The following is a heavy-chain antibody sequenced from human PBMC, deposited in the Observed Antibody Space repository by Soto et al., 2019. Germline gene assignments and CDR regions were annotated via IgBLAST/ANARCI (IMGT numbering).Heavy chain of an antibody. CDR3: ASRAARGLAVVDY. CDR2: ISYDGSNK. D-gene: IGHD6-6*01. Sequence: PGGSLRLSCAASGFTFSSYGMHWVRQAPGKGLEWVAVISYDGSNKYYADSVKGRFTISRDNSKNTLYLQMNSLRAEDTAVYYCASRAARGLAVVDYWGQGTLVTVSS. V-gene: IGHV3-30*03. J-gene: IGHJ4*02. CDR1: GFTFSSYG.